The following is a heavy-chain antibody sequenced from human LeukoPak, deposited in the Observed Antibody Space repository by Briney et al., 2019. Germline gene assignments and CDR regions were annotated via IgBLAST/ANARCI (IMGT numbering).Heavy chain of an antibody. Sequence: PGGSLKLSCAASGFTFSSYEMNWVRQAPGKGPEWVSYISSSGSTIYYADSVKGRFTISRDNAKNSLYLQMNSLRAEDTAVYYCARAEQLWLLGGWGQGTLVTVSS. CDR3: ARAEQLWLLGG. CDR2: ISSSGSTI. J-gene: IGHJ4*02. D-gene: IGHD5-18*01. V-gene: IGHV3-48*03. CDR1: GFTFSSYE.